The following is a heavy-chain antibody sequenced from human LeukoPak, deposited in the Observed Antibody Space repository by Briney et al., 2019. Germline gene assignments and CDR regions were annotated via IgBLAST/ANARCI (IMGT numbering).Heavy chain of an antibody. J-gene: IGHJ4*02. CDR3: ARVSIFGVVIANDY. CDR1: GFTFGGYT. V-gene: IGHV3-21*01. CDR2: ITSGGDYM. D-gene: IGHD3-16*02. Sequence: GGSLRLSCAASGFTFGGYTMGWVRQAPGKGVQWVSTITSGGDYMYYADPVKGRFTISRDDSKKPLYLHMNSLRAEATAVYYCARVSIFGVVIANDYWGQGTVVTVSS.